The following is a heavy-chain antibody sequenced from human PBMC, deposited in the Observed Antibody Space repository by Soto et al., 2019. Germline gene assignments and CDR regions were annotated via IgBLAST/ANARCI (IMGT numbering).Heavy chain of an antibody. Sequence: PVGSLRLSCAASGFTFSSYAMSWVRQAPGKGLEWVSAISGSGGSTYYADSVEGRFTISRDNSKNTPYLQMNSLRAEDTAVYYCAKYEVYFDYWGQGTLVTVSS. J-gene: IGHJ4*02. V-gene: IGHV3-23*01. CDR2: ISGSGGST. CDR1: GFTFSSYA. CDR3: AKYEVYFDY. D-gene: IGHD3-16*01.